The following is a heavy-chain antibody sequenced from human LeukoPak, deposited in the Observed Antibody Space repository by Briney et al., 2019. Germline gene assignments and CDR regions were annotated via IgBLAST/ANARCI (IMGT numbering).Heavy chain of an antibody. V-gene: IGHV3-7*03. D-gene: IGHD5-12*01. CDR1: GFSFSNYW. CDR2: LKEDGSDK. J-gene: IGHJ4*02. CDR3: AKAPTRQAY. Sequence: GGALRLSCAASGFSFSNYWMSWVRQTPGKGLEWVANLKEDGSDKYYVDSLRGRVTISRDNAKNSLYLQMNSLRAEDTGVYFWAKAPTRQAYWGQGTLVTVSP.